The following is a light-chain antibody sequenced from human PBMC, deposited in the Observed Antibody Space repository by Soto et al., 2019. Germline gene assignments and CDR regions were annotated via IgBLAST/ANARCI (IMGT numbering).Light chain of an antibody. Sequence: HSALTQPASVSGSPGQSITISCTGTSSDVGGYNAVSWYQQHPGKAPKLMIYDVTNRPSGASNRFSGSKSGNTASLTISGLQAEDEADYYCGSYATGGAYVFGTGTKLTVL. V-gene: IGLV2-14*01. CDR2: DVT. CDR1: SSDVGGYNA. CDR3: GSYATGGAYV. J-gene: IGLJ1*01.